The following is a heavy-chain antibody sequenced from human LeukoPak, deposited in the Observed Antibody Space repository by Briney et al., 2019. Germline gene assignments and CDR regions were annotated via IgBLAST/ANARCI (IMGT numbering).Heavy chain of an antibody. D-gene: IGHD3-3*01. Sequence: GGSLRLSCAASGFTFSGSAMHWVRQASGKGLEWVGRIRSKANSYATAYAASVKGRFTISRDDSKNTAYLQMNSLKTEDTAVYYCTRQISRDYYDFWSGYYTSEVYYYYMDVWGKGTTVTVSS. V-gene: IGHV3-73*01. J-gene: IGHJ6*03. CDR2: IRSKANSYAT. CDR1: GFTFSGSA. CDR3: TRQISRDYYDFWSGYYTSEVYYYYMDV.